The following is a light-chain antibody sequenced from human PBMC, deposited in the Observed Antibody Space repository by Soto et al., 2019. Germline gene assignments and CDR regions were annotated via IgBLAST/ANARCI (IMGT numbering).Light chain of an antibody. CDR3: QQFGDRPS. Sequence: EIRMTQSPAILSVSPGESATLSGRASQSVSSHVVWYQQKPGPAPRLLISDSSTRATGIPARFSGSGSGTESTLTISSLQSDDSAIYHCQQFGDRPSFGLGTKVDIK. V-gene: IGKV3-15*01. CDR1: QSVSSH. J-gene: IGKJ1*01. CDR2: DSS.